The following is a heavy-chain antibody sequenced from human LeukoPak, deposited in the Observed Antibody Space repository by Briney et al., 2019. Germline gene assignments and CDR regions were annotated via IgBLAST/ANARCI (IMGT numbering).Heavy chain of an antibody. CDR1: GGSISSSSYY. Sequence: PSETLSLTCTVSGGSISSSSYYWGWIRQPPGKGLEWIGSIYYSGSTYYNPSLKSRVTISVDTSKNQFSLKLSSVTAADTAVYYCARLASALGGRDYWGQGTLVTVSS. CDR3: ARLASALGGRDY. J-gene: IGHJ4*02. CDR2: IYYSGST. V-gene: IGHV4-39*01. D-gene: IGHD2-15*01.